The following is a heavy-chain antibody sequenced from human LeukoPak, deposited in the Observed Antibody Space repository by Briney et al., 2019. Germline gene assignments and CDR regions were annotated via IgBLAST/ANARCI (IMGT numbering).Heavy chain of an antibody. D-gene: IGHD2-2*01. CDR3: ARGTGPSIVVARGAFDY. CDR2: ISTSSTYI. CDR1: GFTFSSYS. Sequence: GGSLRLSCAASGFTFSSYSMNWVRQAPGRGLEWVSFISTSSTYIYYADSVKGRFTISRDNAKNSLYLQMNSLRDEDTAVYYCARGTGPSIVVARGAFDYWGQGTLVTVSS. J-gene: IGHJ4*02. V-gene: IGHV3-21*01.